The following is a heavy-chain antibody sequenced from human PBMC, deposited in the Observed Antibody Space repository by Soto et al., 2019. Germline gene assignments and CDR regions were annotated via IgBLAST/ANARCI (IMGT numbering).Heavy chain of an antibody. D-gene: IGHD3-22*01. CDR1: GGSISSGGYY. CDR2: IYYSGST. V-gene: IGHV4-31*03. Sequence: QVQLQESGPGLVKPSQTLSLTCTVSGGSISSGGYYWSWIRQHPGKGLEWIGYIYYSGSTYYNPSLKSRVTTSVDTSKNQFSLKLSSVTAADTAVYYCARSGSEWLLLRGWWFDPWGQGTLVTVSS. J-gene: IGHJ5*02. CDR3: ARSGSEWLLLRGWWFDP.